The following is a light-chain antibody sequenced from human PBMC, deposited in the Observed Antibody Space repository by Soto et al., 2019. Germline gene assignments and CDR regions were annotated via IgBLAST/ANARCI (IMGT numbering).Light chain of an antibody. V-gene: IGLV4-69*02. CDR1: SGHSHYA. CDR3: QTWGTGVVV. J-gene: IGLJ3*02. Sequence: QPVLTQSPSASASLGASVKLTCTLTSGHSHYAITWHQQKPGKGPRYLMRVNKDGSHTKGDGIPDRFSGSSSGTERSLFISSLRSEDEADYYCQTWGTGVVVFGGGTKLTVL. CDR2: VNKDGSH.